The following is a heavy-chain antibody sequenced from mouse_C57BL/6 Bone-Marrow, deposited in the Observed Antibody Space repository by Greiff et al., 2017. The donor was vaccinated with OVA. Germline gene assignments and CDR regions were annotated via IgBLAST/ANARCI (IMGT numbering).Heavy chain of an antibody. J-gene: IGHJ3*01. V-gene: IGHV5-6*01. Sequence: EVHLVESGGDLVKPGGSLKLSRAASGFTFSSYGMSWVRQTPDKRLEWVATISSGGSYTYYPDSVKGRFTISRDNAKNTLYLQMSSLKSEDTAMYYCARQGYDGFAYWGQGTLVTVSA. CDR1: GFTFSSYG. CDR2: ISSGGSYT. D-gene: IGHD2-3*01. CDR3: ARQGYDGFAY.